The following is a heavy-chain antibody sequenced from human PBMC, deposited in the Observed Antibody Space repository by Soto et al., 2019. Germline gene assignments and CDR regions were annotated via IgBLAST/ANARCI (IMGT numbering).Heavy chain of an antibody. CDR1: GFTFSSYG. J-gene: IGHJ6*02. CDR2: IWYDGSNK. V-gene: IGHV3-33*01. Sequence: GGSLRLSCAASGFTFSSYGMHWVRQAPGKGLEWVAVIWYDGSNKYYANSVKGRFPISRDNSKNTLYLQMNSLRAEDTAVYYCARVPYGSVNYYYYGMDVWGQGTTVTVSS. D-gene: IGHD3-10*01. CDR3: ARVPYGSVNYYYYGMDV.